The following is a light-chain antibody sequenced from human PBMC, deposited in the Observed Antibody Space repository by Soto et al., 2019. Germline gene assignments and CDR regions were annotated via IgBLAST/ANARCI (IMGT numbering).Light chain of an antibody. CDR1: QSVSSY. CDR3: QQYNTWPPKYT. CDR2: GAS. V-gene: IGKV3-15*01. J-gene: IGKJ2*01. Sequence: EIVMTQSPATLSVSPGGRATLSCRASQSVSSYLAWYQQRPGQPPRLLIYGASTRATGIPARFIGSGSGTEFSLTISSLQSEDFAVYFCQQYNTWPPKYTFGQGTKLEI.